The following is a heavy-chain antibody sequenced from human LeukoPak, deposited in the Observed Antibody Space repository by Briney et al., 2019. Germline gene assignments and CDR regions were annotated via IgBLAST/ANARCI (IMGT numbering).Heavy chain of an antibody. Sequence: PSETLSLTCAVYGGSFSGYYWSWIRQPPGKGLEWIGEINHSGSTNYNPSLKSRVTISVDTSKNQFSLKLSSVTAADTAVYYCASALGAFDIWGQGTMVTVPS. CDR3: ASALGAFDI. CDR1: GGSFSGYY. V-gene: IGHV4-34*01. J-gene: IGHJ3*02. CDR2: INHSGST.